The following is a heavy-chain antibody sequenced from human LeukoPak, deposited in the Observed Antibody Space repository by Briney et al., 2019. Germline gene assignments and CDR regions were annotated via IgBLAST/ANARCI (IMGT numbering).Heavy chain of an antibody. CDR2: ISSSSSTI. CDR1: GFTFSSYS. D-gene: IGHD3-9*01. CDR3: ARAVKVDFAAYYFDY. J-gene: IGHJ4*02. Sequence: PGGSLRLSCAASGFTFSSYSMNWVRQAPGKGLEWVSYISSSSSTIYYADSVKGRFTISRDNAKNSLYLQMNSLRAEDTAVYYCARAVKVDFAAYYFDYWGQGTLVTVSS. V-gene: IGHV3-48*04.